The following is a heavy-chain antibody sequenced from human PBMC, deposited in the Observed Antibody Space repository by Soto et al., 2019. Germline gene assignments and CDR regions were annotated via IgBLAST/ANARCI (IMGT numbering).Heavy chain of an antibody. Sequence: ASVKVSCKASGYTFTSYGISWVRQAPGQGLEWMGWISAYNGNTNYAQKLQGRVTMTTDTSTSTAYMELRSLRSDDTAVYYCARDALRAATEGYWFDPWGQGTLVTVS. V-gene: IGHV1-18*01. D-gene: IGHD2-15*01. J-gene: IGHJ5*02. CDR3: ARDALRAATEGYWFDP. CDR1: GYTFTSYG. CDR2: ISAYNGNT.